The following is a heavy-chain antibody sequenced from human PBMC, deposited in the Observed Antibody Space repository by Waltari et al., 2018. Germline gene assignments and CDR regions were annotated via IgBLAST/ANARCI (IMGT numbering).Heavy chain of an antibody. J-gene: IGHJ6*02. V-gene: IGHV3-30*01. CDR3: ARVVTIFDYYGMDV. CDR1: GFTFSSYA. D-gene: IGHD3-3*01. CDR2: ISYDGSNK. Sequence: QVQLVESGGGVVQPGRSLRLSCAASGFTFSSYALPWVRHAPGKGLEWVAVISYDGSNKYYADSVKGRFTISRDNSKNTLYLQMNSLRAEDTAVYYCARVVTIFDYYGMDVWGQGTTVTVSS.